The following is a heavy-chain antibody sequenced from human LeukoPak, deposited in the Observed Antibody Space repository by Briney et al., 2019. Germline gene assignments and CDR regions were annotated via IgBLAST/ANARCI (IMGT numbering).Heavy chain of an antibody. CDR2: IKSKTNGGTT. CDR3: TTAPDSSDY. V-gene: IGHV3-15*01. D-gene: IGHD3-3*01. CDR1: GFTFINAW. J-gene: IGHJ4*02. Sequence: PGRSLRLSCAASGFTFINAWMTWVRQAPGKGLEWIGRIKSKTNGGTTDYATPVKGRFTFSRDDSKSTLYLQMDSLKTEDTGVYYCTTAPDSSDYWGQGTLVTVSS.